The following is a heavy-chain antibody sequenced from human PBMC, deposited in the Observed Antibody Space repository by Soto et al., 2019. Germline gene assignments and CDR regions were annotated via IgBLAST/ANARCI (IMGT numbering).Heavy chain of an antibody. J-gene: IGHJ4*02. CDR1: GFTFSSYA. CDR3: ARDLVSRDIVVVVAATQDY. D-gene: IGHD2-15*01. Sequence: GGSLRLSCAASGFTFSSYAMHWVRQAPGKGLEWVAVISYDGSNKYYADSVKGRFTISRDNSKNTLYLQMNSLRAEDTAVYYCARDLVSRDIVVVVAATQDYWGQGTLVTVSS. CDR2: ISYDGSNK. V-gene: IGHV3-30-3*01.